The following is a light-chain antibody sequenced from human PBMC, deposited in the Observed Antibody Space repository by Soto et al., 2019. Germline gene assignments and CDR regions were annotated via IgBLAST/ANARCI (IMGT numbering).Light chain of an antibody. V-gene: IGLV1-40*01. CDR1: SSNIGAGYD. Sequence: QPVLTQPPSVSGAPGQRVTISCTGSSSNIGAGYDVHWYQRLPGTAPKVLIYGNNNRPSGVPDRFSGPKSGTSASLAITGLQAEDEADYYCQSYDSSLSGSYVFGTGTKVTVL. CDR2: GNN. CDR3: QSYDSSLSGSYV. J-gene: IGLJ1*01.